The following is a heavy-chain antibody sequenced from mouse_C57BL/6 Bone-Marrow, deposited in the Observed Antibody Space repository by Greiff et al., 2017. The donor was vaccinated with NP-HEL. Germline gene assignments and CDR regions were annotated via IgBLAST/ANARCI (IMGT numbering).Heavy chain of an antibody. CDR2: IYPRSGNT. Sequence: QVQLQQSGAELARPGASVKLSCKASGYTFTSYGISWVKQRTGQGLEWIGEIYPRSGNTYYNEKFKGKATLTADKSSSTAYMELRSLTSEDSAVYFCARSPYDGYYVGFDVWGTGTTVTVSS. V-gene: IGHV1-81*01. D-gene: IGHD2-3*01. J-gene: IGHJ1*03. CDR1: GYTFTSYG. CDR3: ARSPYDGYYVGFDV.